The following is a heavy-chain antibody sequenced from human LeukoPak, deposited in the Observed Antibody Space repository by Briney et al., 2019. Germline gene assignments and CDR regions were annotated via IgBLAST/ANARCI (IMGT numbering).Heavy chain of an antibody. Sequence: PGGSLRLSCVVSRISFHPFSLTWVRQAPGKGLEWVANIRHDGSDTSYVDSVKGRFTLSRDNTKNSVYLQMSSLRAEDTALYYCARDHNDAFDIRGQGTLVTVSS. V-gene: IGHV3-7*05. CDR2: IRHDGSDT. J-gene: IGHJ3*02. CDR3: ARDHNDAFDI. CDR1: RISFHPFS.